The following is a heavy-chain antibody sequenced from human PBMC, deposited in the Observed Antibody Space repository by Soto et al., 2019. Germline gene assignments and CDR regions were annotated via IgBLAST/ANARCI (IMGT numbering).Heavy chain of an antibody. D-gene: IGHD2-2*02. CDR2: INPTSGTT. V-gene: IGHV1-46*01. CDR1: GYTFVNYH. CDR3: APPGTILYTGAQHFRAH. Sequence: ASVKVSCKASGYTFVNYHMHWVRQAPGQGLEWMGIINPTSGTTSYAQKFQGRVNMTRDTSTTTVYMELSSLTSGDTAVYYRAPPGTILYTGAQHFRAHWG. J-gene: IGHJ1*01.